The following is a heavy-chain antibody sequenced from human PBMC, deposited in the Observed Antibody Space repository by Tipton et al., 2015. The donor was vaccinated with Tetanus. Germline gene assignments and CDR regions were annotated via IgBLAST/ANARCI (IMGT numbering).Heavy chain of an antibody. D-gene: IGHD3-3*01. Sequence: GSLRLSYAASGFTSESHYMHWVRQTPGKGLLWISRINPDGRRTNYADSVKGRFTISRDNAKNSLYLQMNGLRDDDTAVYFCARDFRPIFGVAHPFDSWGQGTLVTVSS. CDR3: ARDFRPIFGVAHPFDS. CDR2: INPDGRRT. CDR1: GFTSESHY. J-gene: IGHJ5*01. V-gene: IGHV3-74*01.